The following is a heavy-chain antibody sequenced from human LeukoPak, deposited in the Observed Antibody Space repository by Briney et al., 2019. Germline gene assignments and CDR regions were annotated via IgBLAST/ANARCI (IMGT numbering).Heavy chain of an antibody. V-gene: IGHV3-23*01. CDR2: ISGSGGST. D-gene: IGHD3-3*01. CDR1: GFTFSSYA. J-gene: IGHJ3*02. Sequence: WGSLTLSCAVSGFTFSSYAMSWVRQAPGKGLEWVSAISGSGGSTYYADSVKSRLTISRVNAKNTLYLQMNSVRAEDTAVYYCAKSQREVESNYDFWSGYYTDAFDIWGQGTMVTVSS. CDR3: AKSQREVESNYDFWSGYYTDAFDI.